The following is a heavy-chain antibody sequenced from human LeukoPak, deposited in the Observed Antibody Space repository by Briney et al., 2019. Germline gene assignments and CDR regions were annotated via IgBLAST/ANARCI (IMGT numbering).Heavy chain of an antibody. CDR2: IYHSGST. D-gene: IGHD5-24*01. CDR3: ARGGDGYNDFDY. CDR1: GGSISSGDYS. V-gene: IGHV4-30-2*01. J-gene: IGHJ4*02. Sequence: SETLSLTCAVSGGSISSGDYSWSWLRQPPGKGLEWIGYIYHSGSTYYNPSLKSRVTISVDRSKNQFSLKLSSVTAADTAVYYCARGGDGYNDFDYWGQGTLVTVSS.